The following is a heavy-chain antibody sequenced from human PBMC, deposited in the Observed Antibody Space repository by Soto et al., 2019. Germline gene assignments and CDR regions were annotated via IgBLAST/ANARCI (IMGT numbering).Heavy chain of an antibody. Sequence: GGSLRLSCAASGFTFSGYGMHWVRQAPGKGLEWVAVISYDGSNKYYADSVKGRFTISRDNSKNTLYLQMNSLRAEDTAVYYCAKDYDSSGYYQYYYGMDVWGQGTTVTVSS. D-gene: IGHD3-22*01. J-gene: IGHJ6*02. CDR3: AKDYDSSGYYQYYYGMDV. CDR1: GFTFSGYG. CDR2: ISYDGSNK. V-gene: IGHV3-30*18.